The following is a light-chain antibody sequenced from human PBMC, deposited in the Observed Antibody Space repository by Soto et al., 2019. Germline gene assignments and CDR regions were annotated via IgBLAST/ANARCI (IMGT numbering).Light chain of an antibody. Sequence: EIVMTQSPASLSVSPGERATLSCRASQSVSSNLAWYQQKPGQAPRLLIYGASTRATGIPARFSGSGSGTEFTLTITSLEPEDFAVYYCQQRSNWPPITFGHGTRLEI. J-gene: IGKJ5*01. CDR3: QQRSNWPPIT. CDR1: QSVSSN. V-gene: IGKV3-15*01. CDR2: GAS.